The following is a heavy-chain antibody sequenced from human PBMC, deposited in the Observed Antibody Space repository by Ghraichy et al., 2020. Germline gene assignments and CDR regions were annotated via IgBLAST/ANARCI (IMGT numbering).Heavy chain of an antibody. CDR1: GGSISGYY. CDR3: ARHLAAMLVIHANGAFDV. Sequence: SETLSLTCTVSGGSISGYYWSWIRQPPGKGLEWIGHIYYTGSTHYTPSLKSRVTISADMSKNQVSLRLNSVTAADTAVYFCARHLAAMLVIHANGAFDVWGQGTMVTVSS. CDR2: IYYTGST. J-gene: IGHJ3*01. D-gene: IGHD2-8*02. V-gene: IGHV4-59*08.